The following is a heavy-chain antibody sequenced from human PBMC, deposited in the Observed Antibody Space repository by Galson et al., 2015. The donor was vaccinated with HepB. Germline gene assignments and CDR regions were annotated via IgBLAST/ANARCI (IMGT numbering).Heavy chain of an antibody. CDR2: ISYDGSNK. D-gene: IGHD3-3*01. CDR3: ARADYDFWSGYYTW. CDR1: GFTFSSYA. Sequence: SLRLSCAASGFTFSSYAMHWVRQAPGKGLEWVAVISYDGSNKYYADSVKGRFTISRDNSKNTLYLQMNSLRAEDTAVYYCARADYDFWSGYYTWWGQGTLVTVSS. J-gene: IGHJ4*02. V-gene: IGHV3-30-3*01.